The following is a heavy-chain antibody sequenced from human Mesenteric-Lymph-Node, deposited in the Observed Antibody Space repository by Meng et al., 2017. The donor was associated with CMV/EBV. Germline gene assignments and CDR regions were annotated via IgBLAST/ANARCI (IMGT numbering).Heavy chain of an antibody. CDR2: ISHSGRT. CDR3: ARSPGFWSLDY. CDR1: GDSISSNLW. J-gene: IGHJ4*02. D-gene: IGHD2-8*02. Sequence: SETLFLTCAVSGDSISSNLWWSWVRQPPGEGLEWIGEISHSGRTKYNPSLQSRVTISSDKTNNHFSLRLTSVTAADTGVYFCARSPGFWSLDYWGRGTLVTVSS. V-gene: IGHV4-4*02.